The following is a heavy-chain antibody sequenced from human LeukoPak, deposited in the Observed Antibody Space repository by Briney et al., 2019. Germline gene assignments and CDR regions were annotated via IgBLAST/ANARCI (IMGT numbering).Heavy chain of an antibody. D-gene: IGHD2-15*01. V-gene: IGHV3-7*01. CDR2: IKEDGTET. CDR1: GFMFSSNW. Sequence: GGSLRLSCAASGFMFSSNWMSWVRLAPGKGLEWVANIKEDGTETYYVDSVKGRFTISRDNSKNTLYLQMNSLRAEDTAVYYCARDVSMVFDYWGQGTLVTVSS. CDR3: ARDVSMVFDY. J-gene: IGHJ4*02.